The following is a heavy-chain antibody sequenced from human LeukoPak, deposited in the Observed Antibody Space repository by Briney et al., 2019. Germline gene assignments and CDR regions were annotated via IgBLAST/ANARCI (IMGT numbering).Heavy chain of an antibody. CDR1: GGSISSYY. Sequence: SETLSLTCTVSGGSISSYYWSWIRQPPGKGLEWIGYIYTSGSTNYNPSLKSRVTISVDTSKNQFSLKLSSVTAADTAVYYCARLTMVQGVTYYYYYYMDVWGKGTTVTVSS. CDR2: IYTSGST. J-gene: IGHJ6*03. CDR3: ARLTMVQGVTYYYYYYMDV. V-gene: IGHV4-4*09. D-gene: IGHD3-10*01.